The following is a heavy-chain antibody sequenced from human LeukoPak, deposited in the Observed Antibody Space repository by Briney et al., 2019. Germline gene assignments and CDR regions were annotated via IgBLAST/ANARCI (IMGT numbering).Heavy chain of an antibody. V-gene: IGHV3-48*01. J-gene: IGHJ4*02. CDR3: AREQRGYSYGWWVY. CDR1: GFTFSSYR. Sequence: GGSLRLSCAASGFTFSSYRMNWVRQAPGKGLEWVSYISSSSSTIYYADSVKGRFTISRDNAKNSLYLQMNSLRAEDTAVYYCAREQRGYSYGWWVYWGQGTLVTVSS. CDR2: ISSSSSTI. D-gene: IGHD5-18*01.